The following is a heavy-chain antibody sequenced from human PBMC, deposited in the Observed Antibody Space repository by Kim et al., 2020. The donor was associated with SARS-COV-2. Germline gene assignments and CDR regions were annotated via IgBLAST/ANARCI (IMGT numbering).Heavy chain of an antibody. Sequence: SETLSLTCTVSGGSISSYYWSWIRQPPGKGLEWIAYIYYSGSTNYNPSLKSRVTISVDTSKNQFSLKLSSVTAADTAVYYCARENPDSGSYYYFDYWGQGTLVTVSS. CDR3: ARENPDSGSYYYFDY. CDR1: GGSISSYY. V-gene: IGHV4-59*01. J-gene: IGHJ4*02. CDR2: IYYSGST. D-gene: IGHD3-10*01.